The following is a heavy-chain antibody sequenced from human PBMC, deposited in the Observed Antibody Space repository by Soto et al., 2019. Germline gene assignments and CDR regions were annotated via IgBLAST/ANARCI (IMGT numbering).Heavy chain of an antibody. D-gene: IGHD6-19*01. Sequence: QVQLQESGPGLVKPSETLSLTCTVSGGSISSYYWSWIRQPPGKGLEWIGYIYYSGSTNYNPSLKSRVTISVDTSKNQFSLKLRSVTAADTAVSYCANSSGLGAFDYWGQGTLVTVSS. V-gene: IGHV4-59*01. CDR3: ANSSGLGAFDY. CDR1: GGSISSYY. J-gene: IGHJ4*02. CDR2: IYYSGST.